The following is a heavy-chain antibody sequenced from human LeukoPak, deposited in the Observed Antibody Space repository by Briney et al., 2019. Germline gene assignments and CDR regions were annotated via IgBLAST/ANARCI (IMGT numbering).Heavy chain of an antibody. CDR3: ARQGVVVVAATGYFDY. CDR2: IYPGDSDT. Sequence: GESLKISCKGSGYKLSNYWIGWVRQTPGKGLEWMGIIYPGDSDTKYSPSFQGQVTISADRSISTAYLQWSSLKASDTAMYYCARQGVVVVAATGYFDYWGQGTLVTVSS. D-gene: IGHD2-15*01. J-gene: IGHJ4*02. CDR1: GYKLSNYW. V-gene: IGHV5-51*01.